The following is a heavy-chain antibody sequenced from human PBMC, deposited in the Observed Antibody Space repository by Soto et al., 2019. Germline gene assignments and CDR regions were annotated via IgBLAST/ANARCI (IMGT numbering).Heavy chain of an antibody. CDR1: GFILSDCA. CDR3: ARDLSWGSNWYYYMDV. V-gene: IGHV3-48*01. Sequence: EVQLVESGGGLVQPGGSLRLSCATSGFILSDCAMNWVRQAPGKGLEWVSYISSSSSVIDYADSVKGRFTVSRDNARNSLYLQMSSLRAEETAVYYCARDLSWGSNWYYYMDVWGKGTTVTVSS. J-gene: IGHJ6*03. CDR2: ISSSSSVI. D-gene: IGHD7-27*01.